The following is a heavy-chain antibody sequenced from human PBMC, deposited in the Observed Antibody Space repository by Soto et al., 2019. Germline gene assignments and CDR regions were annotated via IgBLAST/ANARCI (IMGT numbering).Heavy chain of an antibody. CDR2: ISWNSGSI. CDR1: GFTFDDYA. Sequence: GGSLRLSCAASGFTFDDYAMHWVRQAPGKGLEWVSGISWNSGSIGYADSVKGRFTISRDNAKNSLYLQMNSLRAEDTALYYCAKVATEGPTIFGYYFDYWGQGTLVTVSS. V-gene: IGHV3-9*01. D-gene: IGHD3-3*01. J-gene: IGHJ4*02. CDR3: AKVATEGPTIFGYYFDY.